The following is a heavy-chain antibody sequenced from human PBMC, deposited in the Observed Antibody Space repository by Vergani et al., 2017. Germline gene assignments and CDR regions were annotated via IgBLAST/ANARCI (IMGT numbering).Heavy chain of an antibody. Sequence: QLQLQESGPGLVKPSETLSLTCTVSGGSISSSRYYWGWIRQPPGKGLGWIGSIYYSGSTYYNPSLKSRVTISVDTSKNHFSLKLSSVPAADTAVYYCARLRGNSSCKSLYYYYYGMDVWGQGTTVTVSS. D-gene: IGHD6-6*01. J-gene: IGHJ6*02. CDR3: ARLRGNSSCKSLYYYYYGMDV. CDR2: IYYSGST. V-gene: IGHV4-39*02. CDR1: GGSISSSRYY.